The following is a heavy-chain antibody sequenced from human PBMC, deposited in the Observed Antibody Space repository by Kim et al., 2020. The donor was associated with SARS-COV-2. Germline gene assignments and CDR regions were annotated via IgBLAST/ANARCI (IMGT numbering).Heavy chain of an antibody. CDR2: IKSKTDGGTT. CDR3: TTDGGDYGDYYGMDV. V-gene: IGHV3-15*01. CDR1: GFTFSNAW. D-gene: IGHD4-17*01. J-gene: IGHJ6*02. Sequence: GGSLRLSCAASGFTFSNAWMSWVRQAPGKGLEWVGRIKSKTDGGTTDYAAPVKGRFTISRDDSKNTLYLQMNSLKTEDTAVYYCTTDGGDYGDYYGMDVWGQGTTVTVSS.